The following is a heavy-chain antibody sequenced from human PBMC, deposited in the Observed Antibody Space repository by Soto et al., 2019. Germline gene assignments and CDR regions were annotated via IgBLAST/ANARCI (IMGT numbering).Heavy chain of an antibody. D-gene: IGHD1-26*01. CDR2: IYYSGST. V-gene: IGHV4-30-4*01. CDR3: ARGSYDPPTSRFVIGLLAYYYGMDV. Sequence: SETLSLTCTVSGGSISSGDYYWSWIRQPPGKGLEWIGYIYYSGSTYYNPSLKSRVTISVDTSKNQFSLKLSSVTAADTAVYYCARGSYDPPTSRFVIGLLAYYYGMDVWGQGTTVTVSS. J-gene: IGHJ6*02. CDR1: GGSISSGDYY.